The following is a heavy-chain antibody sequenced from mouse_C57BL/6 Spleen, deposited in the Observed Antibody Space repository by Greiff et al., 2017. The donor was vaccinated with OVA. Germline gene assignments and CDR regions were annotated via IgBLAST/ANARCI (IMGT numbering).Heavy chain of an antibody. V-gene: IGHV1-81*01. D-gene: IGHD1-3*01. CDR1: GYTFTSYG. Sequence: QVQLQQSGAELARPGASVKLSCKASGYTFTSYGISWVKQRTGQGLEWIGEIYPRSGNTYYNEKFKGKATLTADKSSSTAYMGLRSLTSEDSAVYFCARSSGEYYFDYWGQGTTLTVSS. CDR3: ARSSGEYYFDY. J-gene: IGHJ2*01. CDR2: IYPRSGNT.